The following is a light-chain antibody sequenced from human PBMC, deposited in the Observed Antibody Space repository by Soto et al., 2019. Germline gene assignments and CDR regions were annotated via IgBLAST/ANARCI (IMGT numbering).Light chain of an antibody. CDR1: SSYVGVYYY. J-gene: IGLJ2*01. Sequence: QSVPTQPASVSGSPGQSITISCTGTSSYVGVYYYVSWFQQHPGKAPKLMIYDVTKRPSGVSNRFSGSMSGNTASLTISGLQAEDEAHDYCGLYTSSNTIQMVFGGGTKLTVL. V-gene: IGLV2-14*03. CDR2: DVT. CDR3: GLYTSSNTIQMV.